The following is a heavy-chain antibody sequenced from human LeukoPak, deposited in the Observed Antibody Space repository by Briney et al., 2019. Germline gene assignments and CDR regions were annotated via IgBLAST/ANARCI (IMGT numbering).Heavy chain of an antibody. J-gene: IGHJ4*02. CDR2: IYYSGST. D-gene: IGHD5-12*01. V-gene: IGHV4-59*01. CDR3: ARALSGYGCFDY. Sequence: SGTLSLTCTVSGGSINSFYWSWIRQPPGKGLEWIGYIYYSGSTNYNPSLKSRVTISVDTSKNQLSLKLSSVTAADTAVYYCARALSGYGCFDYWGQGTLVTVSS. CDR1: GGSINSFY.